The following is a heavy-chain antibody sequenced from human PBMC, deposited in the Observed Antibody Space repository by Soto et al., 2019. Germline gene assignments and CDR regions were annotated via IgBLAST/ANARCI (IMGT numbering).Heavy chain of an antibody. D-gene: IGHD3-22*01. Sequence: VGSLRLSCATSWFSISSSYMNWVRQAPGKGLEWVSVIYSAGNTYYADSVRGRFTISRDSSKNTLYLQMTRLRAEDTALYFCTSGHDYDSSGGYYFEYWGQGTLVTVSS. J-gene: IGHJ4*02. CDR3: TSGHDYDSSGGYYFEY. V-gene: IGHV3-53*01. CDR2: IYSAGNT. CDR1: WFSISSSY.